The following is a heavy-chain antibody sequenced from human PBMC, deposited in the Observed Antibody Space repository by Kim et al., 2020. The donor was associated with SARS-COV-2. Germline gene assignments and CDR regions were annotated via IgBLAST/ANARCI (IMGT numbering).Heavy chain of an antibody. V-gene: IGHV6-1*01. CDR2: T. CDR3: ARELESSGIDY. Sequence: TDYAVTVKSRITISPDTSKNQYSLQLNSVTPEDTAVYYCARELESSGIDYWGQGTLVTVSS. J-gene: IGHJ4*02. D-gene: IGHD6-19*01.